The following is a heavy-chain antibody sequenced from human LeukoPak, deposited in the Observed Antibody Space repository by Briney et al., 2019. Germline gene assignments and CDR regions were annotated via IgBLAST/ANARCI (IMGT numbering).Heavy chain of an antibody. Sequence: GGSLRLSCAASGFTFSSYAMHWVRQAPGKGLEWVAVISYDGSNKYYADSVKGRFTISRDNSKNTLYLQMNSLRAEDTAVYYCVRGIAPPTAYYYYGMDVWGQGTTVTVSS. V-gene: IGHV3-30-3*01. CDR3: VRGIAPPTAYYYYGMDV. D-gene: IGHD6-13*01. CDR2: ISYDGSNK. CDR1: GFTFSSYA. J-gene: IGHJ6*02.